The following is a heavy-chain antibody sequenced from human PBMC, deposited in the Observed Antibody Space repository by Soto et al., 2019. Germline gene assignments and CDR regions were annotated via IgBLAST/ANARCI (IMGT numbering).Heavy chain of an antibody. Sequence: SETLSLTCTVSGGSISRYYWSWVRQPPGKGLEWIGEIYHRGNTNYNPSLKSRVTMAVDKSRNQFSLKLSSVTAADTAVYYCARRWGEGRVDYWGQGTLVTVSS. D-gene: IGHD3-10*01. CDR2: IYHRGNT. J-gene: IGHJ4*02. V-gene: IGHV4-4*02. CDR1: GGSISRYY. CDR3: ARRWGEGRVDY.